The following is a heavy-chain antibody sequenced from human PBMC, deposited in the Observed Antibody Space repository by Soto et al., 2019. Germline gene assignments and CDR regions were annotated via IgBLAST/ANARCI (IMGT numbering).Heavy chain of an antibody. CDR1: GGSISSGGYY. CDR2: IYYSGST. Sequence: SETLSLTCTVSGGSISSGGYYWSLILQHPRKGLEWIGYIYYSGSTYYNPSLKSRVTISVDTSKNQFSLKLSSVTAADTDVYYCARVGCSSTSCYPSWFDPWGQGTLVTVSS. CDR3: ARVGCSSTSCYPSWFDP. J-gene: IGHJ5*02. D-gene: IGHD2-2*01. V-gene: IGHV4-31*03.